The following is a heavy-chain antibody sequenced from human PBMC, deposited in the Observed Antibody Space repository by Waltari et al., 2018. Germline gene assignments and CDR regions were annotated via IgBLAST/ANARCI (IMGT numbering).Heavy chain of an antibody. D-gene: IGHD6-13*01. CDR2: IIPILGIA. Sequence: QVQLVQSGAEVKKPGSSVKVSCKASGGTFSSYTISWVRQAPGQGLEWMGRIIPILGIANDAQKFQGRVTITADKSTSTAYMELSSLRSEDAAVYYCASGGGIAADTSDYWGQGTLVTVSS. CDR3: ASGGGIAADTSDY. V-gene: IGHV1-69*02. CDR1: GGTFSSYT. J-gene: IGHJ4*02.